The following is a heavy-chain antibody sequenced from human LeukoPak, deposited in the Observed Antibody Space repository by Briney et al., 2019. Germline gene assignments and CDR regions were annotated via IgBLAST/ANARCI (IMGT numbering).Heavy chain of an antibody. CDR2: ISASGGST. V-gene: IGHV3-23*01. D-gene: IGHD4-23*01. Sequence: GGSPRLSCAASGFTFSRYAMSWVCQAPGKGLQWVAVISASGGSTYFADSVKGRFTISRDNSKNTLYLQMNSLTAEDTAVYYCARNRGGNFNYYMDVWGKGTTVTVSS. J-gene: IGHJ6*03. CDR3: ARNRGGNFNYYMDV. CDR1: GFTFSRYA.